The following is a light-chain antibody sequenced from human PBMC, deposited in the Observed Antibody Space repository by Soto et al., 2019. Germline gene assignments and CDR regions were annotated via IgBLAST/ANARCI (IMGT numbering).Light chain of an antibody. CDR2: DVS. CDR3: SSYTSTSTLYV. V-gene: IGLV2-14*03. Sequence: QSVLTQSASVSGSPGQSITISCTGTSSDIGGYNYVSWYQQLPGKVPKLIIYDVSNRPSGVSDRFSGSKSGNAASLTISGLQVEDEADYYCSSYTSTSTLYVFGTGTKVTVL. J-gene: IGLJ1*01. CDR1: SSDIGGYNY.